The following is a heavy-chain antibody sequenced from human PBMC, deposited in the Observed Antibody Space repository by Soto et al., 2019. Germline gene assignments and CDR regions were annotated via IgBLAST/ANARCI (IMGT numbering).Heavy chain of an antibody. CDR3: ARTYGGDAGNYYFGMDV. J-gene: IGHJ6*02. CDR2: TWFDGSKM. Sequence: PGGSLRLSCAASGFIFTGYGMHWVRQAPGKGLEWVAVTWFDGSKMYYADSVKGRFTISRDNSKDTLYLQMNSLRVEDTAVYFCARTYGGDAGNYYFGMDVWGQGTTVTVSS. D-gene: IGHD2-21*02. CDR1: GFIFTGYG. V-gene: IGHV3-33*01.